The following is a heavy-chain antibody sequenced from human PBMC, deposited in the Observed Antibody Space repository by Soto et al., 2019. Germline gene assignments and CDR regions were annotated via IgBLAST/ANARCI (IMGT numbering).Heavy chain of an antibody. CDR2: ISRNSGSI. J-gene: IGHJ5*02. V-gene: IGHV3-9*01. D-gene: IGHD2-15*01. Sequence: EVQLVESGGGLVQPGRSLRLSCAASGFTFDDYAMHWVRQAPGKGLEWVSGISRNSGSIGYADSVKGRFTISRDNAKNSLYLQMNSLRGEDTALYYCAKDTTKDIVVVVAATSGNWFDPWGQGTLVTVSS. CDR1: GFTFDDYA. CDR3: AKDTTKDIVVVVAATSGNWFDP.